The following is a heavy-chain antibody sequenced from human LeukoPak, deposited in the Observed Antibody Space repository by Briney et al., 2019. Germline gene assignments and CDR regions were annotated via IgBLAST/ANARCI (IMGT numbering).Heavy chain of an antibody. CDR3: AKEYYYDSSGYGDY. V-gene: IGHV3-23*01. CDR1: GFTFSNYA. D-gene: IGHD3-22*01. J-gene: IGHJ4*02. Sequence: GGSRRLSCAASGFTFSNYAMSWVRQAPGKGLEWVSAISGSGGSTYYADSVKGRFTISRDNSNNTLYLQMNSLRAEDTAVYYCAKEYYYDSSGYGDYWGQGTLVTVSS. CDR2: ISGSGGST.